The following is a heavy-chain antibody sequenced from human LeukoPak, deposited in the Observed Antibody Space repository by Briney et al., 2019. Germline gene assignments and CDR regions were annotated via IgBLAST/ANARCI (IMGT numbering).Heavy chain of an antibody. D-gene: IGHD6-19*01. Sequence: PSETLSLTCTVSGGSISSSSYYWGWIRQPPGKGLEWIGSIYYSGGTYYNPSLKSRVTISVDTSKNQFSLKLSSVTAADTAVYYCARALLLIPGYSSGWYQLPYYFDYWGQGTLVTVSS. J-gene: IGHJ4*02. V-gene: IGHV4-39*07. CDR2: IYYSGGT. CDR1: GGSISSSSYY. CDR3: ARALLLIPGYSSGWYQLPYYFDY.